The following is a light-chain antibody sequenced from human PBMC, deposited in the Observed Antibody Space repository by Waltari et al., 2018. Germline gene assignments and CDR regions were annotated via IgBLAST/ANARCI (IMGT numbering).Light chain of an antibody. CDR3: SSYAGTSTSVL. CDR1: SSDIGSYNL. Sequence: QSALTQPASVSGSPGQSITISCSGTSSDIGSYNLVSCYQQHPGKAPKLLIYDVTERPSGVSDRFSGSKSGNAASLTISGLQAEDEADYYCSSYAGTSTSVLLGGGTKLTVL. J-gene: IGLJ2*01. CDR2: DVT. V-gene: IGLV2-23*02.